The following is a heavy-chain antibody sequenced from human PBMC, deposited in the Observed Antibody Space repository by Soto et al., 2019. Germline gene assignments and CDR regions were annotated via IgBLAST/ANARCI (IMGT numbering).Heavy chain of an antibody. D-gene: IGHD5-12*01. V-gene: IGHV4-59*11. CDR2: IYYSGST. CDR3: ARDLFGDGYNYGH. J-gene: IGHJ4*02. Sequence: PSETLSLTCTVAGGSTSSHYWSWIRQPPGKGLEWIGYIYYSGSTNYNPSLKSRVTISVDTSTNQFSLKLSSVTAADTAVYYCARDLFGDGYNYGHWGQGTLVTVSS. CDR1: GGSTSSHY.